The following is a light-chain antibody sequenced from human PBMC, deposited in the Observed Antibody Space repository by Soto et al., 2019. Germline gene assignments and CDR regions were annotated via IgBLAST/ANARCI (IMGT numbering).Light chain of an antibody. CDR2: AAS. CDR1: QDIGNY. CDR3: LQHNTYPFT. V-gene: IGKV1-17*03. J-gene: IGKJ5*01. Sequence: DIQMTQSPSAISASVGDRFTVTCRASQDIGNYLVWFQQKPGKAPKRLIYAASSLQGGVPSRFSGSGSGTEFTLTISSLQPEDFATYYCLQHNTYPFTFGQGTRLEIK.